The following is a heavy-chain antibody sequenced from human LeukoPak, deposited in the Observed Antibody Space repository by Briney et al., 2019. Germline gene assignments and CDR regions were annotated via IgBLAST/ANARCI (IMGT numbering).Heavy chain of an antibody. CDR1: GDSVSSNSVA. J-gene: IGHJ3*02. Sequence: SQTLSLTCAISGDSVSSNSVAWNWIRQSPSRGLEWLGRTFYRSKSFNDYEVSVKSRITINPDTSKNHFSSQLSSVTPEDTAVYYCARGKYSAFDIWGQGTMVTVSS. V-gene: IGHV6-1*01. CDR3: ARGKYSAFDI. D-gene: IGHD2/OR15-2a*01. CDR2: TFYRSKSFN.